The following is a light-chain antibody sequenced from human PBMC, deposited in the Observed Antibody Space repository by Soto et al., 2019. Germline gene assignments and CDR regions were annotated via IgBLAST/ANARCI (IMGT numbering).Light chain of an antibody. CDR2: GAS. CDR1: QSVTTN. CDR3: QQYTNRPPWT. V-gene: IGKV3-15*01. J-gene: IGKJ1*01. Sequence: EIVMTQSPATLSVSPGERATLSCRASQSVTTNLAWYQQKPGQAPRLLIYGASTRATGIPARFSGSGSGTEFTLTISSLQSDVFAVYYCQQYTNRPPWTFGQGTRVDFK.